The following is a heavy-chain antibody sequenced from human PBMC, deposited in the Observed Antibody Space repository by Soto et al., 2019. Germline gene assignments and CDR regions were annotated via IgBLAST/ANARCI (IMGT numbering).Heavy chain of an antibody. V-gene: IGHV1-69*13. CDR2: IIPIFGTA. Sequence: SVKVSCKASGGTFSSYAISWVRQAPGQGLEWMGGIIPIFGTASYAQKFQGRVTITADESTSTAYMELSSLRSGDTAVYYCAMDYTCTSTSCYTARVDYWGQGTLVTVSS. CDR1: GGTFSSYA. J-gene: IGHJ4*02. D-gene: IGHD2-2*02. CDR3: AMDYTCTSTSCYTARVDY.